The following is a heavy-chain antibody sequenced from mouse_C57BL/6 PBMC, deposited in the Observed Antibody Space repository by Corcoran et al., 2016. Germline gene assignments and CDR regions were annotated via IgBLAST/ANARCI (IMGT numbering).Heavy chain of an antibody. Sequence: QIKLVQSGPELKKPGETVKISCKASGYTFTTYGMSWVKQAPGKGLKWMGWINTYSGVPTYADDFKGRFAFSLETSASTAYLQINNLKNEDMATYFCAKTAQAWDYWGQGTTLTVSS. J-gene: IGHJ2*01. CDR2: INTYSGVP. D-gene: IGHD3-2*02. CDR1: GYTFTTYG. V-gene: IGHV9-3*01. CDR3: AKTAQAWDY.